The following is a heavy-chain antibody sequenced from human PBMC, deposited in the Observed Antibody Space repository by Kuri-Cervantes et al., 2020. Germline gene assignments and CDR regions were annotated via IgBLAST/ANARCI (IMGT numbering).Heavy chain of an antibody. J-gene: IGHJ4*02. Sequence: GSLRLSCAASGFTFSSYWMHWVRQAPGKGLEWIGEIYHSGSTNYNPSLKSRVTISVDKSKNQFSLRLTSVTAADTAVYYCVRGGDDGYFAYFNYWGQGTLVTVSS. CDR2: IYHSGST. CDR3: VRGGDDGYFAYFNY. CDR1: GFTFSSYW. V-gene: IGHV4-4*02. D-gene: IGHD5-24*01.